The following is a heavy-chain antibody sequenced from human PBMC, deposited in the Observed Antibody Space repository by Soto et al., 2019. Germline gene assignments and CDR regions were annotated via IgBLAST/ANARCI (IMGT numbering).Heavy chain of an antibody. CDR1: GGTFSSYT. CDR2: IIPILGIA. D-gene: IGHD6-19*01. Sequence: QVQLVQSGAEVKKPGSSVKVSCKASGGTFSSYTISWVRQAPGQGLEWMGRIIPILGIANYAQKFQGRVTITADKSTSTAYMELSRLRSEDTAVYYCAREGVAGYLGYWGQGTLVTVSS. J-gene: IGHJ4*02. V-gene: IGHV1-69*08. CDR3: AREGVAGYLGY.